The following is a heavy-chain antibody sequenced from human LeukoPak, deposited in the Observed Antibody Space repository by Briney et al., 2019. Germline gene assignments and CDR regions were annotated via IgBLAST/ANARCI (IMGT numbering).Heavy chain of an antibody. Sequence: GGSLRLSCAASGFSFSSYWMHWVRQTPGKGLVWVSRINSDGSSTTYADSVKGRFTMSRDNAKSTLYLQMSSLRAEDTAVYYCATSLGPLTDYWGQGTLVTVSS. CDR2: INSDGSST. CDR1: GFSFSSYW. D-gene: IGHD7-27*01. J-gene: IGHJ4*02. V-gene: IGHV3-74*01. CDR3: ATSLGPLTDY.